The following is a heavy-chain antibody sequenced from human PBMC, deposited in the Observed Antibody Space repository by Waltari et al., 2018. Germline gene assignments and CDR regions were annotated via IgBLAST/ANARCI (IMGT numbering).Heavy chain of an antibody. CDR3: ARDVSYGSGKTDY. CDR1: GFTVSSNY. Sequence: EVQLVESGGGLIQPGGSLRLSCADSGFTVSSNYMGWVRQARGKGLEWVSGIYSGGSTYYANSGNGRSTISRDNSNNTLYLQMNSLRAEDTAVYYCARDVSYGSGKTDYWGQGTLVTVSS. CDR2: IYSGGST. D-gene: IGHD3-10*01. V-gene: IGHV3-53*01. J-gene: IGHJ4*02.